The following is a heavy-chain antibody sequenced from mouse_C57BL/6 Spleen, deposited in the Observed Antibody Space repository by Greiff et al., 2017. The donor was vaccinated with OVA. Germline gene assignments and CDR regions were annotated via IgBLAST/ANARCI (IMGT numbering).Heavy chain of an antibody. J-gene: IGHJ4*01. CDR2: ISNGGGST. D-gene: IGHD4-1*01. CDR1: GFTFSDYY. V-gene: IGHV5-12*01. CDR3: GRHETGGGAMDY. Sequence: EVQGVESGGGLVQPGGSLKLSCAASGFTFSDYYMYWVRQTPEKRLEWVAYISNGGGSTYYPDTVKGRFTISRDNAKNTLYLQMSRLKSEDTAMYYCGRHETGGGAMDYWGQGTSVTVSS.